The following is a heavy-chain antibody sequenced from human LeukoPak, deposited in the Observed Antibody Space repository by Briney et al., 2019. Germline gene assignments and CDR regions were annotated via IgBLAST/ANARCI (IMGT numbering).Heavy chain of an antibody. CDR3: ARHRASYYDFWAPHMDV. Sequence: SETLSLTCTVSGVSISSYYWSWIRQPPGKGLEWIGYIYTSGSTNYNPSLKSRVTISVDTSKNQFSLKLSSVTAADTTVYYCARHRASYYDFWAPHMDVWGKGTTVTVSS. CDR2: IYTSGST. CDR1: GVSISSYY. D-gene: IGHD3-3*01. J-gene: IGHJ6*03. V-gene: IGHV4-4*09.